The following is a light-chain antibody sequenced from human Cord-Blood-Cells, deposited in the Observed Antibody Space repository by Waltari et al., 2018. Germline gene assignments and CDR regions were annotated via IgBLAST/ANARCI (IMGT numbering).Light chain of an antibody. V-gene: IGLV3-1*01. CDR1: KLGDKY. J-gene: IGLJ1*01. CDR3: QAWDSSTAV. CDR2: QDS. Sequence: SYELTQPPSVSVSPGQTASITYSGDKLGDKYACWYQQKPGQSPVLGIYQDSKRPSGIPERFSGSNSGNTATLTISGTQAMDEADYYCQAWDSSTAVFGTGTKVTVL.